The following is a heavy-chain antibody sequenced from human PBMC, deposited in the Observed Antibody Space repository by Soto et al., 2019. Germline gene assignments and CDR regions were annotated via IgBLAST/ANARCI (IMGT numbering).Heavy chain of an antibody. CDR3: ARWLPLSPAHDPGFDY. D-gene: IGHD3-22*01. CDR2: ISSSSSYI. CDR1: GFTFSSYS. Sequence: EVQLVESGGGLVKPGGSLRLSCAASGFTFSSYSMNWVRQAPGKGLEWVSSISSSSSYIYYADSVKGRFTISRDNAKNSLYLQMNSLRAEDTAVYYCARWLPLSPAHDPGFDYWGQGTLVTVSS. V-gene: IGHV3-21*01. J-gene: IGHJ4*02.